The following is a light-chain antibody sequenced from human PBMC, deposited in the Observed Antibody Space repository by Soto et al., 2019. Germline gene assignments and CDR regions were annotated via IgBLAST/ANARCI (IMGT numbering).Light chain of an antibody. J-gene: IGKJ1*01. CDR1: QGISNY. CDR3: QQYYTHPWT. Sequence: AIRMTQSPSSLSSSTGDRVTITCRASQGISNYLAWYQQKPGKAPKVLIHAASTLQGGVPSRFSGSGSGTDSTLTISYLQSEDFATYYCQQYYTHPWTFGQGTKVEIK. V-gene: IGKV1-8*01. CDR2: AAS.